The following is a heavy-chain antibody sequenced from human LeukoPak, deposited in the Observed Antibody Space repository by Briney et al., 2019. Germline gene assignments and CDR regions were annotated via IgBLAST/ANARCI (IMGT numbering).Heavy chain of an antibody. CDR2: IYYSGST. V-gene: IGHV4-39*01. Sequence: PSGTLSLTCTVSGGSISSSSYYWGWIRQPPGKGLEWIGSIYYSGSTYYNPSLKSRVTISVDTSKNQFSLKLSSVTAADTAVYYCESSGWPQNYYYYYMDVWGKGTTVTISS. CDR1: GGSISSSSYY. CDR3: ESSGWPQNYYYYYMDV. J-gene: IGHJ6*03. D-gene: IGHD6-19*01.